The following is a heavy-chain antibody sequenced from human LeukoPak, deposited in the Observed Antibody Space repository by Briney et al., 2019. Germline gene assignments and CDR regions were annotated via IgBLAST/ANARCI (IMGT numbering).Heavy chain of an antibody. Sequence: SETLSLTCTVSGGSISSSSYYWGWIRQPPGKGLEWIGSIYYSGSTYYNPSLKSRVTISVDTSKNQFSLKLSSVTAADTAVYYCARSVLFVSNFDYWGQGTLVTVSS. CDR2: IYYSGST. CDR1: GGSISSSSYY. V-gene: IGHV4-39*01. J-gene: IGHJ4*02. CDR3: ARSVLFVSNFDY. D-gene: IGHD2-8*01.